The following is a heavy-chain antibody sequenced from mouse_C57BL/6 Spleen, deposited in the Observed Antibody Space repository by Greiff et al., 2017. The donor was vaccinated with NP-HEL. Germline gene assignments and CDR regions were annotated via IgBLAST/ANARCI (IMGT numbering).Heavy chain of an antibody. Sequence: QVQLQQPGAELVKPGASVKLSCKASGYTFTSYWMQWVKQRPGQGLEWIGEIDPSDSYTNYNQKFKGKATLTVDTSSSAAYMQLSSLTSEDSAVYYCARDGYYVRFAYWGQGTLVTVSA. CDR3: ARDGYYVRFAY. CDR2: IDPSDSYT. D-gene: IGHD2-3*01. J-gene: IGHJ3*01. CDR1: GYTFTSYW. V-gene: IGHV1-50*01.